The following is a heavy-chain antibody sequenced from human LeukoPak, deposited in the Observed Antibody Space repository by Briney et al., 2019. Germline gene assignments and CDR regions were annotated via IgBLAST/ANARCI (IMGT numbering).Heavy chain of an antibody. CDR3: VTVGMTSIWSYLRFDP. V-gene: IGHV3-23*01. D-gene: IGHD1-26*01. CDR2: ISGSGGST. CDR1: GFTFSSYA. Sequence: GGSLRLSCAASGFTFSSYAMSWVRQAPGKGLEWVSAISGSGGSTYYADSVKGRFTISRDNSKNPLYLQMSSLRAEDTAVYYCVTVGMTSIWSYLRFDPRGQGTLVSVSS. J-gene: IGHJ5*02.